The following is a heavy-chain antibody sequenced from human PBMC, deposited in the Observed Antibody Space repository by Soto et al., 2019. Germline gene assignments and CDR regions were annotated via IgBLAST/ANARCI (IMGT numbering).Heavy chain of an antibody. CDR2: IKSKTDGGTT. CDR1: GFTFSNAW. D-gene: IGHD1-26*01. Sequence: GGSLRLCCAACGFTFSNAWMSWVRQAPGKGLEWVGRIKSKTDGGTTDYAAPVKGRFTISRDDSTKTLYLQMNNLKTEDTGVYYCATGIAGSYAYWGPGTQVTVSS. CDR3: ATGIAGSYAY. J-gene: IGHJ4*02. V-gene: IGHV3-15*01.